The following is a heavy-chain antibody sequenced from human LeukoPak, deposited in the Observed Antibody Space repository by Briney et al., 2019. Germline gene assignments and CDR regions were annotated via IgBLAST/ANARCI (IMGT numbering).Heavy chain of an antibody. V-gene: IGHV3-23*01. CDR3: AKGFGSSSWFDY. J-gene: IGHJ4*02. CDR2: ISGSGDST. Sequence: LAGGSLRLSCAASGFTFSSYAMSWVRQAPGKGLEWVSAISGSGDSTYYADSVKGRFTISRDNPKNTLYLQMNSPRAEDTAIYYCAKGFGSSSWFDYWGQGTLVTVSS. CDR1: GFTFSSYA. D-gene: IGHD6-13*01.